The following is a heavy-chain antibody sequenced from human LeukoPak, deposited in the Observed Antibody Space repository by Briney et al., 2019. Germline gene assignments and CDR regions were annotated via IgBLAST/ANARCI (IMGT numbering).Heavy chain of an antibody. D-gene: IGHD2-2*01. CDR1: GGSFSGYY. CDR2: FNHSGST. CDR3: ARGQRYQLLIPAPFDP. J-gene: IGHJ5*02. Sequence: SETLSLTCAVSGGSFSGYYWSWIRQPPGKGLEWSGEFNHSGSTNYNPSLKSRVTISVDTSKNQFSLKLSSVTAADTAVYYCARGQRYQLLIPAPFDPWGQGTLVTVSS. V-gene: IGHV4-34*01.